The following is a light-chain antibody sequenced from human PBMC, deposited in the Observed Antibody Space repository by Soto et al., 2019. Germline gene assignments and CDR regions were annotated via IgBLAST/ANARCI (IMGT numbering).Light chain of an antibody. Sequence: EIVMTQSPATLSVFPGGRATLSCRASQSITSSLAWYQQKPGQAPRLLIYGASTRATGIPPRFSGSGSGTEFTLTISSLQPDDFATYYCQHYNSYSEAFGQGTKVDIK. CDR2: GAS. CDR3: QHYNSYSEA. V-gene: IGKV3-15*01. J-gene: IGKJ1*01. CDR1: QSITSS.